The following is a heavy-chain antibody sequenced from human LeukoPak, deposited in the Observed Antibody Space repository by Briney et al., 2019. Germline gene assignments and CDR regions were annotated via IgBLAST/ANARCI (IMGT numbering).Heavy chain of an antibody. D-gene: IGHD3-16*01. CDR2: ISRSGGST. V-gene: IGHV3-23*01. CDR3: ARDSRAFIVMITEPRKNLVDY. J-gene: IGHJ4*02. Sequence: GGSLRLSCAASGFTFSSYAMSWVRQAPGKGLEWVSGISRSGGSTYYADSVKRRFTISRDNSKNTLYLQMNSLRVEDTAVYYCARDSRAFIVMITEPRKNLVDYWRQGTLVTVSS. CDR1: GFTFSSYA.